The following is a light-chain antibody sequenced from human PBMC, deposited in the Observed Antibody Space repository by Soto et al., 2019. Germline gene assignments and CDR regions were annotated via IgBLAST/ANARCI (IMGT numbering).Light chain of an antibody. V-gene: IGLV2-11*01. CDR3: CSYAGTFVV. CDR2: DVN. Sequence: QSVLTQPRSVSGSPGQSVTISCTGTSSDVGGYNYVSWYQQHPGKVPKLMIYDVNKRPSGVPDRLSGSKSGNTASLTISGLQAEDEADYYCCSYAGTFVVFGGGTKLTVL. J-gene: IGLJ2*01. CDR1: SSDVGGYNY.